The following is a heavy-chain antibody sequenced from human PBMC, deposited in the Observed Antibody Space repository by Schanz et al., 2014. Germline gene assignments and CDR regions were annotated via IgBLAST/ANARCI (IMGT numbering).Heavy chain of an antibody. Sequence: QVQLQESGPGLVKPSQTLSLTCNVSGDSMSSGGYSWNWIRQHPGKGLEWIGYIYDSGTTYYNPSLRSRVTMSIDTSENQFALSLRSVTGAATAVYDCARMVGPSCCYGMDVWGQGTTVTVSS. CDR2: IYDSGTT. CDR3: ARMVGPSCCYGMDV. V-gene: IGHV4-31*03. J-gene: IGHJ6*02. CDR1: GDSMSSGGYS. D-gene: IGHD2-15*01.